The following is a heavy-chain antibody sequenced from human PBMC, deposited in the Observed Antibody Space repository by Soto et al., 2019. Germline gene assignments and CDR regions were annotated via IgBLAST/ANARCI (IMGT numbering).Heavy chain of an antibody. Sequence: ASVKVSCKASGYSFTGYAIQWVRQAPGQRLEWMGWINAGNGETKYSQKFQGRITITRDTSATTGYMEVSGLTSEDTAVYYCARGGAGTYHFDYWGQGALVTVSS. CDR2: INAGNGET. V-gene: IGHV1-3*01. CDR1: GYSFTGYA. J-gene: IGHJ4*02. D-gene: IGHD1-26*01. CDR3: ARGGAGTYHFDY.